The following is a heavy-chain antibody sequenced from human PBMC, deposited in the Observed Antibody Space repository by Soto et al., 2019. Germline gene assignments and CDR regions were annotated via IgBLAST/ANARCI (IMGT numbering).Heavy chain of an antibody. D-gene: IGHD6-19*01. CDR1: GFTFGSYW. V-gene: IGHV3-7*05. Sequence: EVQLVESGGGLVQPGGSLRLSCAASGFTFGSYWMNWVRQAPGKGPEWVANIDKDGRKKNYVDSVKGRFTISRDNAKNSLYLQMNGLRAEVTDFYYCAGGSGWESDFWGQGTHVTVSS. CDR2: IDKDGRKK. J-gene: IGHJ4*01. CDR3: AGGSGWESDF.